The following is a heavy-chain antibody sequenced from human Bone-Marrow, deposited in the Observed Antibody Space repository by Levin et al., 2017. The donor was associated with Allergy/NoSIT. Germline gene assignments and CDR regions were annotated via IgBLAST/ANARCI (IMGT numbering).Heavy chain of an antibody. V-gene: IGHV3-30*18. CDR1: GFTFSAYG. Sequence: GGSLRLSCAASGFTFSAYGMHWVRQAPGKGLEWVAVMSHDGTYENFADSVKGRFSVSRDDSKNTAFLQMNSLRPADTAVYYCTKEDCSGGMCFSGNGDSWGRGTLVTVSS. CDR2: MSHDGTYE. CDR3: TKEDCSGGMCFSGNGDS. J-gene: IGHJ4*02. D-gene: IGHD2-15*01.